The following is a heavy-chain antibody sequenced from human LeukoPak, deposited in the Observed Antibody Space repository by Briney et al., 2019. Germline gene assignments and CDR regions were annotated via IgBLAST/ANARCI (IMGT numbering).Heavy chain of an antibody. CDR3: ARKNYYGSEGFDP. D-gene: IGHD3-10*01. Sequence: GASLQISSQGSGYRFTSYWIGWGRPMPGKSLEWMGIIYPGDSDTRYSPSFQGQVTISADTSISTAYLQRSSLKASDTAMYYCARKNYYGSEGFDPWGQGTLVTVSS. J-gene: IGHJ5*02. V-gene: IGHV5-51*01. CDR1: GYRFTSYW. CDR2: IYPGDSDT.